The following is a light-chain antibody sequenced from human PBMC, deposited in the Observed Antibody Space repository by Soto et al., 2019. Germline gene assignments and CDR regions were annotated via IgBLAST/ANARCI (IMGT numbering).Light chain of an antibody. Sequence: EIGLTQSPCTLSLSPGERATLSCRASQSVSSSYLAWYQQKPGQAPRLLIYGASSRATGIPDRFSGSGSGTDFTLTISRLEPEDFAVYYCQQYGSSPPYTFGQGTKLEIK. CDR2: GAS. V-gene: IGKV3-20*01. J-gene: IGKJ2*01. CDR1: QSVSSSY. CDR3: QQYGSSPPYT.